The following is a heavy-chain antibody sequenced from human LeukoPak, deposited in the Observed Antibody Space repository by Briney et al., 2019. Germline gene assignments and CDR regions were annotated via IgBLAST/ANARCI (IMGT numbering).Heavy chain of an antibody. D-gene: IGHD2-2*01. CDR1: GYSFTSYW. Sequence: GESLKISCKGSGYSFTSYWIGWVRQMPGKGLEWMGIIYPGDSDTRYSPSFQGQVTISADKSISTAYLQWSSLKASDTAMYYCARRADIVVVPAAMLEETADAFDIWGQGTMVTVSS. CDR2: IYPGDSDT. V-gene: IGHV5-51*01. CDR3: ARRADIVVVPAAMLEETADAFDI. J-gene: IGHJ3*02.